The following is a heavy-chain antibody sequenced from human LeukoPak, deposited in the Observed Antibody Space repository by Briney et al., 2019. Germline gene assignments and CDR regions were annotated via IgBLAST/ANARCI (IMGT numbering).Heavy chain of an antibody. Sequence: PGGSLRLSCAAYGFTFSSYEMNWVRQAPGKGLEWVSYISSSGSTIYYADSVRGRFTISRDNAKNSLYLQMNSLRAEDTAVYYCARDGGSYDGSNFDYWGQGTLVTVSS. CDR3: ARDGGSYDGSNFDY. D-gene: IGHD1-26*01. J-gene: IGHJ4*02. CDR1: GFTFSSYE. CDR2: ISSSGSTI. V-gene: IGHV3-48*03.